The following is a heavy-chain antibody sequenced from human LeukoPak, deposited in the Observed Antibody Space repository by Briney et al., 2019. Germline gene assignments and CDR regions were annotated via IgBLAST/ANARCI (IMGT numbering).Heavy chain of an antibody. J-gene: IGHJ4*02. CDR3: ANPPTVTSFHY. CDR1: GFTFSSYG. Sequence: GGTLRLSCAASGFTFSSYGVSWVRQAPGKGLEWVSGISGSGHRTYYADSVKGRFTISRDNSKSTLYLQMNSLRAEDTAIYYCANPPTVTSFHYWGQGTLVTVSS. CDR2: ISGSGHRT. V-gene: IGHV3-23*01. D-gene: IGHD4-11*01.